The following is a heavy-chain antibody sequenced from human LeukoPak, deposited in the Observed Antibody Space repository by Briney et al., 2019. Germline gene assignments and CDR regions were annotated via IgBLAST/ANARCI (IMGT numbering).Heavy chain of an antibody. J-gene: IGHJ6*02. CDR2: ISNDGRNE. CDR3: AKGRSSYGYHLYYYNMDV. Sequence: GGSLRLSCSASGFTFSSYAMHWVRQAPGKGLEWVAVISNDGRNEYYSDSVRGRFTISRDTSKNTLYLQMNSLRAEDTAVYYCAKGRSSYGYHLYYYNMDVWGQGTTVTVSS. V-gene: IGHV3-30*04. CDR1: GFTFSSYA. D-gene: IGHD5-18*01.